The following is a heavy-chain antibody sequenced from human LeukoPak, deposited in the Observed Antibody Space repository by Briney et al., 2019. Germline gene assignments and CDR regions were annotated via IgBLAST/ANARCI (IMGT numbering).Heavy chain of an antibody. CDR3: AELGITMIGGV. Sequence: GGSLRLSCAASGFTLSSYAMSWVRQAPGKGLEWVSAISVSGNTYHADSVKGRFTISRDSSKNTLYLQMNRLRAEDTAVYYCAELGITMIGGVWGKGTTVTISS. V-gene: IGHV3-23*01. CDR1: GFTLSSYA. CDR2: ISVSGNT. D-gene: IGHD3-10*02. J-gene: IGHJ6*04.